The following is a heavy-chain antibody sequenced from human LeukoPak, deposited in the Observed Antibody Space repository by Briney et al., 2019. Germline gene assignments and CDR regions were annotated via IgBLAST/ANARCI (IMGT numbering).Heavy chain of an antibody. CDR2: VCYSGST. CDR3: ARRDHSGYYYF. V-gene: IGHV4-59*08. D-gene: IGHD3-22*01. Sequence: SETLSLTCTVSGGSISSYYWSWIRQPPGKGLEWIGYVCYSGSTNYNPSLKSRVTISVDTSKNQFSLKLSSVTAADTAVYYCARRDHSGYYYFWGQGTLVTVSS. J-gene: IGHJ4*02. CDR1: GGSISSYY.